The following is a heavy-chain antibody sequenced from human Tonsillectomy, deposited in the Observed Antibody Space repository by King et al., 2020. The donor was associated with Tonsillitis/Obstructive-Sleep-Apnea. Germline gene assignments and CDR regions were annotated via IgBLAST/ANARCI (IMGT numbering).Heavy chain of an antibody. CDR1: GGSISSYY. V-gene: IGHV4-59*01. D-gene: IGHD6-19*01. CDR2: IYYCGST. CDR3: ARVDSSGRDPGWFDP. J-gene: IGHJ5*02. Sequence: VQLQESGPGLVKPSETLSLTCTVSGGSISSYYWSWIRHPPGKGLLWIWYIYYCGSTNFTPSLKCRVTISVDTSKNQFSLKLSSVTAADTAVYYCARVDSSGRDPGWFDPWGQGTLVTVSS.